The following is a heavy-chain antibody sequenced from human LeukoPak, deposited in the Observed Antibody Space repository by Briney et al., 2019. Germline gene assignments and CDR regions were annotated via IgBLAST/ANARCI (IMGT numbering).Heavy chain of an antibody. D-gene: IGHD3-9*01. CDR1: GFTFSSYG. J-gene: IGHJ4*02. CDR3: ARTNYDILTGYNPYFDY. V-gene: IGHV3-21*01. CDR2: ISSWSGFI. Sequence: GGSLRLSCTASGFTFSSYGMNWVRQAPGKGLEWVSSISSWSGFIYYTDSVKGRFTISRDNAKNSLYLQMNSLRAEDTAVYYCARTNYDILTGYNPYFDYWGQGTLVTVSS.